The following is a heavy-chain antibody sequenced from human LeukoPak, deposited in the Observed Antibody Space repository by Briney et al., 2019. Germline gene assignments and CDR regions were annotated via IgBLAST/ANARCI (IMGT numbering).Heavy chain of an antibody. CDR2: ISSSSSTI. D-gene: IGHD6-19*01. CDR3: ARDLLLLWYSSANYYFDY. Sequence: GGSLRLSCAASGFTFSSYGMHWVRQAPGKGLEWVSYISSSSSTIYYADSVKGRFTISRDNAKNSLYLQMNSLRAEDTAVYYCARDLLLLWYSSANYYFDYWGQGTLVTVSS. J-gene: IGHJ4*02. V-gene: IGHV3-48*04. CDR1: GFTFSSYG.